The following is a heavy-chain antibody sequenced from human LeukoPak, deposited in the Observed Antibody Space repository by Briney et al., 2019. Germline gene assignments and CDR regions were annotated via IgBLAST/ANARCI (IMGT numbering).Heavy chain of an antibody. D-gene: IGHD3-10*01. CDR2: IYYSGST. V-gene: IGHV4-39*07. CDR3: ARDPRQNIWFGESRTPYWYFDL. CDR1: GGSISSSSYY. J-gene: IGHJ2*01. Sequence: SETLSLTCTVSGGSISSSSYYWGWIRQPPGKGLEWIGSIYYSGSTYYNPSLKSRVTISVDTSKNQFSLKLSSVTAADTAVYYCARDPRQNIWFGESRTPYWYFDLWGRGTLVTVSS.